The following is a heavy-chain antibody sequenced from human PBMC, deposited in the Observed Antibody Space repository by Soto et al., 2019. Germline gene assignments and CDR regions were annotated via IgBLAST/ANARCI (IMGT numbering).Heavy chain of an antibody. V-gene: IGHV3-21*01. Sequence: EVQLVDSGGGLVKPGGSLRLSCRASGFTFSDFAMSLVRQAPGKGLEWDSSISSSSNYIYYADSMKGRFTISRDNDEKSLYLQMNSLRDEDTAVYYCARGTHYYDIIGYSHFFDYWGQGTLVPVSS. CDR1: GFTFSDFA. CDR2: ISSSSNYI. J-gene: IGHJ4*02. CDR3: ARGTHYYDIIGYSHFFDY. D-gene: IGHD3-22*01.